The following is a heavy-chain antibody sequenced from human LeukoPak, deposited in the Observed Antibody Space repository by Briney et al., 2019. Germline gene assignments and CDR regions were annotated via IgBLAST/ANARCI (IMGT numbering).Heavy chain of an antibody. V-gene: IGHV3-30*18. CDR2: ISYDGSNK. CDR3: AKGLRAHYYGMDV. Sequence: GGSPRLSCAASGFTFSSYGMHWVRQAPGKGLEWVAVISYDGSNKYYADSVKGRFTISRDNSKNTLYLQMNSLRAEDTAVYYCAKGLRAHYYGMDVWGQGTTVTVSS. J-gene: IGHJ6*02. CDR1: GFTFSSYG.